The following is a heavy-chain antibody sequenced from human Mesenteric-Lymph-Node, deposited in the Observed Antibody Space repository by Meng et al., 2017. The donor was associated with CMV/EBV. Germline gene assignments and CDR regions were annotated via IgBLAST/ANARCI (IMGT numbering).Heavy chain of an antibody. J-gene: IGHJ4*02. Sequence: SETLSLTCRVSGGSISGYYWTWIRHSPGKRLEWIGWIHFSGTTSFNPSLKSRVTILIDTSKNQFFLNLKSVTAADTAVYYCARERFRAWYQPLLPDYWGQGTLVTVSS. V-gene: IGHV4-59*01. CDR1: GGSISGYY. D-gene: IGHD2-2*01. CDR3: ARERFRAWYQPLLPDY. CDR2: IHFSGTT.